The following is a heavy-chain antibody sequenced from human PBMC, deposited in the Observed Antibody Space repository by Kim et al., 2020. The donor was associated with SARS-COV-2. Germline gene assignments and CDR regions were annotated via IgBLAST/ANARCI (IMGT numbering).Heavy chain of an antibody. CDR1: GYTFTSYG. V-gene: IGHV1-18*01. Sequence: ASVKVSCKASGYTFTSYGISWVRQAPGQGLEWMGWISAYNGNTNYAQKLQGRVTMTTDTSTSTAYMELRSLRSDDTAVYYCAREAQWGWYLRYYYYYGMDVWGQGTTVTVSS. J-gene: IGHJ6*02. CDR2: ISAYNGNT. CDR3: AREAQWGWYLRYYYYYGMDV. D-gene: IGHD6-19*01.